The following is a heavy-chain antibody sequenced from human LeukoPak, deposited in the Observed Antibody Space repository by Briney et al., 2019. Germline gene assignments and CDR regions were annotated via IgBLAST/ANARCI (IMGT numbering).Heavy chain of an antibody. Sequence: ETLSLTCTVSGDSIFSTTYYWGWIRQPPGKGLEWIGSIFHSGSTYYNPSLKSRITISVDTSKNQFSLRLTSVTAADTALYYCARSFPTDGSIAYWGQGTLVTVS. D-gene: IGHD5-24*01. CDR1: GDSIFSTTYY. CDR2: IFHSGST. V-gene: IGHV4-39*07. CDR3: ARSFPTDGSIAY. J-gene: IGHJ4*02.